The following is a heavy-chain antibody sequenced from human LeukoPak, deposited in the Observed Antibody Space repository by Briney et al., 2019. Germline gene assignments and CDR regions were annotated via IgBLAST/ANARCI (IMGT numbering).Heavy chain of an antibody. CDR2: IIPIFGTA. Sequence: SVKVSCKASGGTFSSYAISWVRQAPGQGLERMGGIIPIFGTANYAQKFQGRVTITADESTSTAYMELSSLRSEDTAVYYCARCRGSGSYNYFDYWGQGTLVTVSS. J-gene: IGHJ4*02. D-gene: IGHD3-10*01. V-gene: IGHV1-69*13. CDR3: ARCRGSGSYNYFDY. CDR1: GGTFSSYA.